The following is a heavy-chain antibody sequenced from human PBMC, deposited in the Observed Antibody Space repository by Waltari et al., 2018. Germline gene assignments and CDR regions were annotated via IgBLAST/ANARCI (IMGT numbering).Heavy chain of an antibody. CDR3: VRVNDDYIWVSYPHPFDI. J-gene: IGHJ3*02. CDR1: GDTFTRYG. V-gene: IGHV1-18*01. D-gene: IGHD3-16*02. Sequence: QLQLVQSGAELKKPGASVKVSCEASGDTFTRYGYSRVRQAPGQGLEWMGCISIYSVYKNSTQCLQGRFTMTTDTSTTTAYMELRSLRSDDTSTYYCVRVNDDYIWVSYPHPFDIWGQGTMVTVSS. CDR2: ISIYSVYK.